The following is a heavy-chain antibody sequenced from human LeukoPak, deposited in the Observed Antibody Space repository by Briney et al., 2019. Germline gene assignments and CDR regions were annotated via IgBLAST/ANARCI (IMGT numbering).Heavy chain of an antibody. V-gene: IGHV3-11*04. CDR2: IGNSVSGNII. D-gene: IGHD1-26*01. J-gene: IGHJ4*02. Sequence: GGSLRLSCAASGFTFSDYYMSWIRQAPGKGLEWVSYIGNSVSGNIIYYADSVMGRFTISRDNAKNSLYLQMNSLRDEDTAVYYCAKDQGIVGATTFDYWGQGTLVTVSS. CDR1: GFTFSDYY. CDR3: AKDQGIVGATTFDY.